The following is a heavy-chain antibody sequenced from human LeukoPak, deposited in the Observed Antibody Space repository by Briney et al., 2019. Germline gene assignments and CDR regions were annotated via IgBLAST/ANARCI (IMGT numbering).Heavy chain of an antibody. J-gene: IGHJ6*02. Sequence: PGGSLRLSCAASGFTFSSYAMSWVRQAPRKGLEWVSAISGSGGSTYYADSVKGRFTISRDNSKNTLYLQMNSLRAEDTAVYYCAKDALGYYYGSGSPQRGYYYYGMDVWGQGTTVTVSS. CDR2: ISGSGGST. V-gene: IGHV3-23*01. CDR1: GFTFSSYA. CDR3: AKDALGYYYGSGSPQRGYYYYGMDV. D-gene: IGHD3-10*01.